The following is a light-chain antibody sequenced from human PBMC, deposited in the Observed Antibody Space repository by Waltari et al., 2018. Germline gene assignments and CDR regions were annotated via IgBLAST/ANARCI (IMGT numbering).Light chain of an antibody. V-gene: IGLV1-44*01. CDR2: SND. J-gene: IGLJ2*01. CDR3: ATWDGRVNGVL. CDR1: NYNIGSGP. Sequence: QSVLTQAPSVSGTPGQRVTISCSGTNYNIGSGPVNWYQQVPGMSPKLLIYSNDQRPSGLPDRFSGSKSSTSASLAISGLQSEDEADYYCATWDGRVNGVLFGGGTKVTVL.